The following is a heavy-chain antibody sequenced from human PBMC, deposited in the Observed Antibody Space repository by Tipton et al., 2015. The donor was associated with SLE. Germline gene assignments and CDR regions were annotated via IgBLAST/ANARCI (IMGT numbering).Heavy chain of an antibody. CDR1: DFIFSNYW. D-gene: IGHD5-12*01. J-gene: IGHJ4*02. Sequence: SLRLSCAASDFIFSNYWMHWVRQAPGKGLMWVARINSDGSGTSYADSVKGRYTISRDNANNSLYFQMNGLRVEDTALYYCVRNRLVSGYVLDFWGQGTLVTVSS. V-gene: IGHV3-74*01. CDR3: VRNRLVSGYVLDF. CDR2: INSDGSGT.